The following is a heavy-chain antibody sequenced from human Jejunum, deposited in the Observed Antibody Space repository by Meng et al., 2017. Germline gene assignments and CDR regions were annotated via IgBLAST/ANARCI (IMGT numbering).Heavy chain of an antibody. J-gene: IGHJ4*02. V-gene: IGHV1-2*04. CDR1: GYTFTDHY. CDR2: TNPDTGGT. D-gene: IGHD6-19*01. CDR3: VRHSSDWSLDY. Sequence: QVQLVQSGAEVKKSGASVKVSCKASGYTFTDHYIHWVRQAPGQGLEWMGWTNPDTGGTNYAQKFQGWVTMTRDTSISTAYMELRRLRSDDTAVYYCVRHSSDWSLDYWGQGTLVTVSS.